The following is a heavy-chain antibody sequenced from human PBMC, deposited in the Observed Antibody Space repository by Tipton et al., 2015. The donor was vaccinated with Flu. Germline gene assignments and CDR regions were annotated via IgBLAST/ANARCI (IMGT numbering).Heavy chain of an antibody. CDR2: IHYSGSP. J-gene: IGHJ5*02. CDR3: ARRDYSTYVSDPKNRFDP. Sequence: TLSLTCTVSGDSMRSDYFWAWIRQAPGEGLEWIGNIHYSGSPHYNPSLKSRVTITVDTSKNQFSLRLTSMTAADTALYYCARRDYSTYVSDPKNRFDPWGQGTLVTVSS. CDR1: GDSMRSDYF. V-gene: IGHV4-38-2*02. D-gene: IGHD4-11*01.